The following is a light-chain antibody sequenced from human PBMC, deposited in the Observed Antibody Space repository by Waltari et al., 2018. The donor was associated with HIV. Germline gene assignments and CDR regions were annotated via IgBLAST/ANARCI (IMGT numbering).Light chain of an antibody. CDR2: EVT. J-gene: IGLJ2*01. Sequence: QSALTQPPSASGSPGQSVTISCTGTSSDIGGFVSWYQQHSGKAPKLMIYEVTKRPSGVPDRFSGSPSVNTASLTVSGLQAEDEADYYCGSYTGDESPDVVFGEGTKLTVL. CDR3: GSYTGDESPDVV. V-gene: IGLV2-8*01. CDR1: SSDIGGF.